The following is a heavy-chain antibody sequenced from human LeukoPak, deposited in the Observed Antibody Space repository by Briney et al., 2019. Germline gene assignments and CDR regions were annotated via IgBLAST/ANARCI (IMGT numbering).Heavy chain of an antibody. CDR1: GFTFSSYG. V-gene: IGHV3-30*02. CDR3: ASSKEWELGAFDI. J-gene: IGHJ3*02. CDR2: IRYDGSNK. Sequence: GGSLRLSCAASGFTFSSYGMHWVRQAPGKGLEWVAFIRYDGSNKYYADSVKGRFTISRDNSKNTLYLQMNSLRAEDTAVYYCASSKEWELGAFDIWGQGTMVTVSS. D-gene: IGHD1-26*01.